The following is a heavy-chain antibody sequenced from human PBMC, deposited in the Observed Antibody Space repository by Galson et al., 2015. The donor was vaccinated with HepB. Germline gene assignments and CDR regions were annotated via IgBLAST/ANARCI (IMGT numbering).Heavy chain of an antibody. V-gene: IGHV3-48*01. CDR3: ARYSSGWYVDY. Sequence: SLRLSCAASGFTFSSYSMNWVRQAPGKGLEWVSYISSSSSTIYYADSVKGRFTISRDNAKNSLYLQMNSLRAEDTAVYYCARYSSGWYVDYWGQGTLVTVSS. D-gene: IGHD6-19*01. J-gene: IGHJ4*02. CDR2: ISSSSSTI. CDR1: GFTFSSYS.